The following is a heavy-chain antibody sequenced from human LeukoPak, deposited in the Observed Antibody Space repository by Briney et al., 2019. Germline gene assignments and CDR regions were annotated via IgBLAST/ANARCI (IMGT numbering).Heavy chain of an antibody. V-gene: IGHV4-39*07. CDR3: ATPRYCSGGSCQYFDY. Sequence: PSETLSLTCTVSGGSISSSSYYWGWIRQPPGKGLEWIGEINHSGSTNYNPSLKSRVTISVDTSKNQFSLKLSSVTAADTAVYYCATPRYCSGGSCQYFDYWGQGTLVTVSS. J-gene: IGHJ4*02. CDR2: INHSGST. D-gene: IGHD2-15*01. CDR1: GGSISSSSYY.